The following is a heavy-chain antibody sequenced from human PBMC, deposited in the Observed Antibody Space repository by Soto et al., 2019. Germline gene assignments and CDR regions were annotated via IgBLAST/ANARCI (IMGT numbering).Heavy chain of an antibody. D-gene: IGHD3-16*01. J-gene: IGHJ4*02. Sequence: ESGGGVAQPGTSLRLSCAASGFRFKSFVMHWVRQAPGKGLEWVAFTSYDGNNKDYGDSVKGRFTVSRDNSQNTLHLQMDFLRPEDTALYYCARWGTTGGFDLWGQGTLVSVSS. V-gene: IGHV3-30*19. CDR1: GFRFKSFV. CDR3: ARWGTTGGFDL. CDR2: TSYDGNNK.